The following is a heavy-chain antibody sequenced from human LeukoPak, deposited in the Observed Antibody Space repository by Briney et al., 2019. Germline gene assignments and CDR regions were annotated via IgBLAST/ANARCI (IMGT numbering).Heavy chain of an antibody. CDR3: AREDQGYSYGKLFDY. J-gene: IGHJ4*02. V-gene: IGHV4-34*01. D-gene: IGHD5-18*01. CDR2: INHSGST. Sequence: SETLSLTCVVYGGSFSGYYWSWIRQPPGKGLEWIGEINHSGSTNYNPSLKSRVTISVDKSKNQFSLKLSSVTAADTAVYYCAREDQGYSYGKLFDYWGQGTLVTVSS. CDR1: GGSFSGYY.